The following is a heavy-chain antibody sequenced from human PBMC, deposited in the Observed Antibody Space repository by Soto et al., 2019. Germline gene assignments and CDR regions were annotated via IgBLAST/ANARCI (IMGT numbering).Heavy chain of an antibody. V-gene: IGHV1-2*04. D-gene: IGHD6-13*01. Sequence: ASLKVSCKASGYTFTGYYMHWVRQAPGQGLEWMGWINPSNGNTNYAQKFQGWVTITRDTSMSTAYMELSSLRSEDTAVYYCARAPPYSSSWYVYNWFDPWGQGTLVTVSS. CDR1: GYTFTGYY. CDR2: INPSNGNT. J-gene: IGHJ5*02. CDR3: ARAPPYSSSWYVYNWFDP.